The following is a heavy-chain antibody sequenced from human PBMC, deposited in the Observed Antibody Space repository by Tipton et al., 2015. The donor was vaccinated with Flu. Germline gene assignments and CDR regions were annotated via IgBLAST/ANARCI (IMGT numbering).Heavy chain of an antibody. CDR3: ARDRSGSYGPLDY. CDR2: FYNGGRT. CDR1: GDSIRYNY. Sequence: TLSLTCTVSGDSIRYNYWSWIRQPPGKGLEWLGHFYNGGRTTYNPSLESRVTISVDTSRNQFSLRLSSMTAADTAVYYCARDRSGSYGPLDYWGQGTLVTVSS. J-gene: IGHJ4*02. D-gene: IGHD1-26*01. V-gene: IGHV4-4*09.